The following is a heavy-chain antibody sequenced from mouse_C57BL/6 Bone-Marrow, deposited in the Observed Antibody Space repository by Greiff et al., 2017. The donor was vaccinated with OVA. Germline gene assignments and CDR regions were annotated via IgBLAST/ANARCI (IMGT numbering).Heavy chain of an antibody. D-gene: IGHD2-4*01. CDR3: ASDYDEAWFAY. CDR1: GFTFSSYA. J-gene: IGHJ3*01. V-gene: IGHV5-4*03. Sequence: EVKVEESGGGLVKPGGSLKLSCAASGFTFSSYAMSWVRQTPEKRLEWVATISDGGSYTYYPDNVKGRFTISRDNAKNNLYLQMSHLKSEDTAMYYCASDYDEAWFAYWGQGTLVTVSA. CDR2: ISDGGSYT.